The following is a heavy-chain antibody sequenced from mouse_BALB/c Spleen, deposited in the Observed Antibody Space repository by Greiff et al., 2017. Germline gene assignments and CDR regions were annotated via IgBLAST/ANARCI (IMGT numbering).Heavy chain of an antibody. CDR1: GFTFSSYA. D-gene: IGHD4-1*01. J-gene: IGHJ4*01. Sequence: EVKLVESGGGLVKPGGSLKLSCAASGFTFSSYAMSWVRQSPEKRLEWVAEISSGGSYTYYPDTVTGRFTISRDNAKNTLYLEMSSLRSEDTAMYYCARGESNSLYAMDYWGQGTSVTVSS. CDR3: ARGESNSLYAMDY. CDR2: ISSGGSYT. V-gene: IGHV5-9-4*01.